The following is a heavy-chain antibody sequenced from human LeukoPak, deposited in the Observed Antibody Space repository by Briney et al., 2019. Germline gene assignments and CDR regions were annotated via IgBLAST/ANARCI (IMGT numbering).Heavy chain of an antibody. CDR3: ARDPVITTTTYAFDI. V-gene: IGHV1-69*13. D-gene: IGHD3-22*01. CDR1: GGTFSSYA. Sequence: SVKVSCKASGGTFSSYAISWVRQAPGQGLEWMGGIIPIFGTANYAQKFQGRVTITADESTSTAYMELSSLRSEDTAVYYCARDPVITTTTYAFDIWGQGTMVTVSS. J-gene: IGHJ3*02. CDR2: IIPIFGTA.